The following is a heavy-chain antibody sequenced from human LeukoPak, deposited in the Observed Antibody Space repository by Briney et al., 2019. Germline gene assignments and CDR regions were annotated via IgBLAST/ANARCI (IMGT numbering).Heavy chain of an antibody. CDR1: GFTFSSYA. Sequence: GGSLRLSCVASGFTFSSYAMHWVRQAPGRGLEYVSTISSNGGSTFYANSVKGRVTISRDNSKNTLYLQMNSLRAEDTAVYYCAKRSAESSGYFDYWGQGTLVTVSS. CDR3: AKRSAESSGYFDY. CDR2: ISSNGGST. V-gene: IGHV3-64*01. J-gene: IGHJ4*02. D-gene: IGHD6-19*01.